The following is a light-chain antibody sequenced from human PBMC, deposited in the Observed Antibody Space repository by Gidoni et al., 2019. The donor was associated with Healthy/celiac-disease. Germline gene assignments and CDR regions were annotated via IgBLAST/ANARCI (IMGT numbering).Light chain of an antibody. J-gene: IGKJ5*01. CDR1: QRVSSY. Sequence: DIVLTQSPATLSLSPGERATLSCRASQRVSSYLAWYQQKPGQAPRLLIYDASNRATGIPARVSGSGSGTDFTLTISSLKPEDFAVYYCQQRGNWITFGQGTRLEIK. CDR3: QQRGNWIT. CDR2: DAS. V-gene: IGKV3-11*01.